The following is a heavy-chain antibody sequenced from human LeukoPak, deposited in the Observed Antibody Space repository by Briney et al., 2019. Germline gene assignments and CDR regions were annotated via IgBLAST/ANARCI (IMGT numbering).Heavy chain of an antibody. J-gene: IGHJ4*02. D-gene: IGHD3-22*01. CDR2: IYTSGST. V-gene: IGHV4-4*07. CDR3: ARHSYDSSGSYYFDY. Sequence: SETLSLTCTVSGGSISSYYWSWIRQPAGKGLEWIGRIYTSGSTNYNPSLKSRVTMSVDTSKNQFSLKLSSVTAADTAVYYCARHSYDSSGSYYFDYWGQGTLVTVSS. CDR1: GGSISSYY.